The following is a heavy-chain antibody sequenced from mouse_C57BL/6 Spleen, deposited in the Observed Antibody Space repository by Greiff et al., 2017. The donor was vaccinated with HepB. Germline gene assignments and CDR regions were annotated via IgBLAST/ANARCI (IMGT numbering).Heavy chain of an antibody. V-gene: IGHV1-39*01. CDR3: AREKVIYYYGYWYFDV. D-gene: IGHD1-1*01. Sequence: VQLKESGPELVKPGASVKISCKASGYSFTDYNMNWVKQSNGKSLEWIGVINPNYGTTSYNQKFKGKATLTVDQSSSTAYMQLNSLTSEDSAVYYCAREKVIYYYGYWYFDVWGTGTTVTVSS. CDR1: GYSFTDYN. J-gene: IGHJ1*03. CDR2: INPNYGTT.